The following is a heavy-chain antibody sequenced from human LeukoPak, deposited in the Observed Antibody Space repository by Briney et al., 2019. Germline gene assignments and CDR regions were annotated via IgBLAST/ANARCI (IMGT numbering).Heavy chain of an antibody. J-gene: IGHJ3*02. Sequence: GASVKVSCKASGGTFSSYAISWVRQAPGQGLEWMGGIIPIFGTANYAQEFQGRVTITADESTSTAYMELSSLRSEDTAVYYCARRRCSSTSCYVGAFDIWGQGTMVTVSS. D-gene: IGHD2-2*01. V-gene: IGHV1-69*13. CDR1: GGTFSSYA. CDR2: IIPIFGTA. CDR3: ARRRCSSTSCYVGAFDI.